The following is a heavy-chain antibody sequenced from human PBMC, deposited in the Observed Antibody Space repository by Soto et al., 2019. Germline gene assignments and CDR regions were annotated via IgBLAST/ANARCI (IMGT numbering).Heavy chain of an antibody. CDR1: HFSVIRNY. CDR2: IYSGGST. J-gene: IGHJ4*02. V-gene: IGHV3-53*01. CDR3: ARCSGWYCSDY. D-gene: IGHD6-19*01. Sequence: GGPLRLTYAASHFSVIRNYMSCVHQAPGKGLEWVSVIYSGGSTYYVDSVKGRFTISRDNSKNTLYLQMNSLRAEDTAVYNCARCSGWYCSDYWGQGTLVTVSS.